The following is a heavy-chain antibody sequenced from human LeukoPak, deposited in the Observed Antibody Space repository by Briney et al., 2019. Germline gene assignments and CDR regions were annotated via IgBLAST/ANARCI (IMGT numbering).Heavy chain of an antibody. CDR3: ARQPDTYYYDSSGSLSGY. Sequence: APVKVSCKASGYTFTGYYMHWVRQAPGQGLEWMGRINPNSGGTNYAQKFQGRVTMTRDTSISTAYMELSRLRSDDTAVYYCARQPDTYYYDSSGSLSGYWGQGTLVTVSS. J-gene: IGHJ4*02. D-gene: IGHD3-22*01. CDR2: INPNSGGT. V-gene: IGHV1-2*06. CDR1: GYTFTGYY.